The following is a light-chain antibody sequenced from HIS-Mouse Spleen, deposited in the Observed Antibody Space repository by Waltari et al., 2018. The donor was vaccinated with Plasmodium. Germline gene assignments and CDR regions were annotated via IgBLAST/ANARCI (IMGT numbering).Light chain of an antibody. Sequence: EIVMTQSPATLSVSPGERATLSCRASQSVSSNLAWYQQKPGQAPRLLIYGASTRANGIPDMVSGSGSGTEFTLTISSLQAEDFAVYYGEQYNNWPPYTLGQGTKLEIK. CDR2: GAS. CDR3: EQYNNWPPYT. CDR1: QSVSSN. J-gene: IGKJ2*01. V-gene: IGKV3-15*01.